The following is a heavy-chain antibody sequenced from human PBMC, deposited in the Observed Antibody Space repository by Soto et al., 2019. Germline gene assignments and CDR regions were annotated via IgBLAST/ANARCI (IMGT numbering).Heavy chain of an antibody. J-gene: IGHJ4*02. CDR2: MNPNSGNT. CDR1: GYTFTRYD. CDR3: AGLEWLLPY. D-gene: IGHD3-22*01. V-gene: IGHV1-8*01. Sequence: QVQLVQSGAEVKKPGASVKVSCKASGYTFTRYDINWGRQATGQGLEWMGWMNPNSGNTGYAQKFQGRVTMTRNTSISTAYMGLSSLRSDDTAVYYCAGLEWLLPYWGQGTLVTVSS.